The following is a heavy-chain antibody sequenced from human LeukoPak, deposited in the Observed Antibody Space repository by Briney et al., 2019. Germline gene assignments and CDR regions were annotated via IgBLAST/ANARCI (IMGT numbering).Heavy chain of an antibody. J-gene: IGHJ5*02. D-gene: IGHD7-27*01. CDR2: ISYSGXN. CDR1: GGSVSSSSYX. CDR3: ASLGTLRS. Sequence: SETLSLTCTVSGGSVSSSSYXXGXXXXXXXXXLEXIGSISYSGXNXXNPSLXXXXXISIDTSXNQFSVKLTSVTAADTAMYYCASLGTLRSWGQGTLVTVSS. V-gene: IGHV4-39*01.